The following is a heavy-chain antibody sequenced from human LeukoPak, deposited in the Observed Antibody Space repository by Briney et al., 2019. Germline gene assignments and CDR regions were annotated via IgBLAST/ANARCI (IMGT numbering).Heavy chain of an antibody. D-gene: IGHD3-9*01. CDR1: GGSISTSNYY. CDR3: ARASSYDILTGYLYYFDY. Sequence: SETLSLTCTVSGGSISTSNYYWSWIRQPAGKGLEWIGRIYTSGSTNYNPSLKSRVTMSVDTSKNQFSLKLSSVTAADTAVYYCARASSYDILTGYLYYFDYWGQGTLVTVSS. V-gene: IGHV4-61*02. J-gene: IGHJ4*02. CDR2: IYTSGST.